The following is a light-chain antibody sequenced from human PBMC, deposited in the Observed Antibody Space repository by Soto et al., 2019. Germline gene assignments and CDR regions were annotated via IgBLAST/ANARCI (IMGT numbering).Light chain of an antibody. V-gene: IGKV3-20*01. CDR3: QQYGSSPGT. CDR2: GAS. Sequence: EIVLTQSPGTLSLSPGERATLSCRASQSVSSSYLAWYQQKPGQAPRLLIYGASSRATGIPDRFSGSGSGTDFTLTISRLEPEDFAVYYCQQYGSSPGTFGQGIKVDIK. J-gene: IGKJ1*01. CDR1: QSVSSSY.